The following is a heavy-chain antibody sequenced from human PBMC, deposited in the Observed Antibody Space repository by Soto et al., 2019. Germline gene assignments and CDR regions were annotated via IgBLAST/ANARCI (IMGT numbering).Heavy chain of an antibody. CDR1: GGSISSGGYY. CDR3: ARGVSIWSGDPHRWFDP. CDR2: IYYSGST. V-gene: IGHV4-31*03. Sequence: QVQLQESGPGLVKPSQTLSLTCTVSGGSISSGGYYWSWIRQHPGKGLEWIGYIYYSGSTYYNPSLKSRVTISVDTSKNQFSLKLSSVTAADTAVYYCARGVSIWSGDPHRWFDPWGQGTLVTVSS. D-gene: IGHD3-3*01. J-gene: IGHJ5*02.